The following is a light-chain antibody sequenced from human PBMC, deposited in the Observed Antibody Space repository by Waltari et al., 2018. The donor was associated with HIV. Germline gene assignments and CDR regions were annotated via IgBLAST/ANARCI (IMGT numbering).Light chain of an antibody. CDR1: SSDVGSYNR. J-gene: IGLJ2*01. Sequence: QSALPQPPSVSGSPGQSVTISCTGTSSDVGSYNRVSWYQQPPGTAPKPMIYEVSNRPSGVPDRFSGSKSGNTASLTISGLQAEDEADYYCSSYTSSSFVVFGGGTKLTVL. V-gene: IGLV2-18*02. CDR3: SSYTSSSFVV. CDR2: EVS.